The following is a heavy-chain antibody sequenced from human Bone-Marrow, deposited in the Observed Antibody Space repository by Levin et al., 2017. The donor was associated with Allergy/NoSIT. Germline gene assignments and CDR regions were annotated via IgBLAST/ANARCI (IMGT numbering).Heavy chain of an antibody. CDR3: ARDLYYHGSGIFGY. CDR2: ISSGSSVI. J-gene: IGHJ4*02. Sequence: EASVKVSCAASGFTFSDYSINWVRQAPGKGLEWLSFISSGSSVIYYADSVKGRFTISRDNAKNSLYLQMRSLRAEDTAVYYCARDLYYHGSGIFGYWGQGTLVTVSS. V-gene: IGHV3-48*01. CDR1: GFTFSDYS. D-gene: IGHD3-10*01.